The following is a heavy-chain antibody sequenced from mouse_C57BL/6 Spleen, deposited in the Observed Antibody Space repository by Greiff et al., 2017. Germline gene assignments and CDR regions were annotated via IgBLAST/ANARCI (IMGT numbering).Heavy chain of an antibody. V-gene: IGHV1-61*01. CDR1: GYTFTSYW. J-gene: IGHJ4*01. CDR3: ARRGCSAMDY. CDR2: IYPSDSET. Sequence: VQLQQPGAELVRPGSSVKLSCKASGYTFTSYWMDWVKQRPGQGLEWIGNIYPSDSETHYNQKFKDKATLTVDKSSSTAYMQLSSLTSEDSAVYYCARRGCSAMDYWGQGTSVTVSS.